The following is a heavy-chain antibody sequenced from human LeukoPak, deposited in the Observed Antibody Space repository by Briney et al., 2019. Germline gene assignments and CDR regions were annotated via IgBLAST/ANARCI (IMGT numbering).Heavy chain of an antibody. CDR1: GFTFDDYA. V-gene: IGHV3-43*02. CDR2: ISGDGGST. Sequence: PGGSLGLSCAASGFTFDDYAMHWVRQAPGKGLEWVSLISGDGGSTYYADSVKGRFTISRDNSKNSLYLQMNSLTTEDTALYYCAKDRGGYSYAADYWGQGTLVTVSS. D-gene: IGHD5-18*01. J-gene: IGHJ4*02. CDR3: AKDRGGYSYAADY.